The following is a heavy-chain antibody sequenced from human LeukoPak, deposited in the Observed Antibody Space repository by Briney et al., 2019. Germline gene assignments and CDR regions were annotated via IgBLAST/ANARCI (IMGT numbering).Heavy chain of an antibody. CDR1: GFTFSSYG. D-gene: IGHD3-22*01. Sequence: GGSLRLSCAASGFTFSSYGMHWVRQAPGKGLEWVAFIRYDGSNKYYADSVKGRFTISRDNSKNTLYLQMNSLRAEDTAVYYCAKVVYYYDSSGYYDYWGQGTLVTVSS. J-gene: IGHJ4*02. CDR3: AKVVYYYDSSGYYDY. V-gene: IGHV3-30*02. CDR2: IRYDGSNK.